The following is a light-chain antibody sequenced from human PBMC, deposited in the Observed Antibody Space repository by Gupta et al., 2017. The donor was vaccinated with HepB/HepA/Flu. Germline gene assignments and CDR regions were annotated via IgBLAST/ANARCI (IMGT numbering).Light chain of an antibody. V-gene: IGKV1-39*01. Sequence: DIQMTQSPSSLPASVGDRVTITCRASQSISSYLNWYQQKPGKAPKLLIYAASSLQSGVPSRFSGSGSGTDFTITISSLQPEDFATYYCQQSYSTPHFGGGTKVEIK. J-gene: IGKJ4*01. CDR3: QQSYSTPH. CDR2: AAS. CDR1: QSISSY.